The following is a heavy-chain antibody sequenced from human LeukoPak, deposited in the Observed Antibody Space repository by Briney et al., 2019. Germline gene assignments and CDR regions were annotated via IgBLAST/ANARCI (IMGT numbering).Heavy chain of an antibody. CDR2: INPNSGGT. CDR3: ARDELWFGESPSYYFDY. CDR1: GYTFTSYD. D-gene: IGHD3-10*01. J-gene: IGHJ4*02. Sequence: ASVKVSCKASGYTFTSYDINCVRQATGQGLEWMGWINPNSGGTNYAQKFQGWVTMTRDTSISTAYMELSRLRSDDTAVYYCARDELWFGESPSYYFDYWGQGTVVTVSS. V-gene: IGHV1-2*04.